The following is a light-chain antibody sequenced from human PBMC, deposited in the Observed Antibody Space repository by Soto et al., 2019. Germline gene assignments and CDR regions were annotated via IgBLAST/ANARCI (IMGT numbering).Light chain of an antibody. Sequence: LLPHPPSSSRTPVQRVTLSCSTSSSKLGDTTVNWYQHVPGTAPKLLIYSYDQRPSGVPDRFSGSRSGTSASLAISGLQSEDEADYYCAAWDATLDGYVFGTGTKVTVL. V-gene: IGLV1-44*01. CDR1: SSKLGDTT. CDR2: SYD. CDR3: AAWDATLDGYV. J-gene: IGLJ1*01.